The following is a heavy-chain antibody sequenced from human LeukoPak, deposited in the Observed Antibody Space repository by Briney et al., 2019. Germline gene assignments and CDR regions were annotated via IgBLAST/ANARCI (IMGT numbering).Heavy chain of an antibody. CDR2: ISGNGNTR. V-gene: IGHV3-48*02. Sequence: GVSLRLSCAASGFTFSSYNMNWVRQAPGKGLEWVSYISGNGNTRNYADSVKGRLTISRDNAESSLYLQMSSLRDEGTAVYYCARGLPIYSSGRYFDYWGQGTLVTVSS. J-gene: IGHJ4*02. CDR3: ARGLPIYSSGRYFDY. D-gene: IGHD6-19*01. CDR1: GFTFSSYN.